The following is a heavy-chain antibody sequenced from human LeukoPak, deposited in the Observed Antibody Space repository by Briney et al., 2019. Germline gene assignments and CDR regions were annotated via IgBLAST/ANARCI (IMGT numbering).Heavy chain of an antibody. CDR1: GYPFSRYD. V-gene: IGHV1-8*01. Sequence: EASVKVSCKASGYPFSRYDLNWVRQATGQGLEWMGWMNPNSGNTGYAQKFQGRVTMTRSTSISTAYTELSSLRSDDTAVYYCARSTVYCSGANCHNAFDIWGQGTMVTVSS. CDR2: MNPNSGNT. CDR3: ARSTVYCSGANCHNAFDI. J-gene: IGHJ3*02. D-gene: IGHD2-2*02.